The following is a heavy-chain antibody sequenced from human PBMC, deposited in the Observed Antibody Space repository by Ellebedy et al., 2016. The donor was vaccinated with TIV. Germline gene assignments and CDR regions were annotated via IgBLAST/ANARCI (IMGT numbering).Heavy chain of an antibody. CDR3: ARRGLEYMGGSSGWYVYYYYMDV. CDR1: GYTFTGYY. D-gene: IGHD6-19*01. Sequence: ASVKVSXXASGYTFTGYYMHWVRQAPGQGLEWMGWINPNSGGTNYAQKFQGRVTMTRDTSTSTVYMELSSLRSEDTAVYYCARRGLEYMGGSSGWYVYYYYMDVWGKGTTVTVSS. V-gene: IGHV1-2*02. J-gene: IGHJ6*03. CDR2: INPNSGGT.